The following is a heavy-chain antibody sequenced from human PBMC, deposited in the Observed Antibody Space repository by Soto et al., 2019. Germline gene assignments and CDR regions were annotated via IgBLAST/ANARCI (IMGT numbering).Heavy chain of an antibody. V-gene: IGHV4-4*02. Sequence: QVQLQESGPGLVKPSGTLSLTCAVSGGSISSNNWWSWVRQPPGKGLEWIGEIFQSGSTHYRLSLKSRVTISVDKSQNHFSLNLTSVTAADTAVYYCARVYSGSYSDSWGQGTLVTVSS. CDR3: ARVYSGSYSDS. D-gene: IGHD1-26*01. CDR1: GGSISSNNW. J-gene: IGHJ4*02. CDR2: IFQSGST.